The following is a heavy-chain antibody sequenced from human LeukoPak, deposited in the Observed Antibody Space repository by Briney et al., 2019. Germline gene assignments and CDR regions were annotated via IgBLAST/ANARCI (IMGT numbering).Heavy chain of an antibody. J-gene: IGHJ3*02. CDR2: INSDGSST. CDR1: GFTFSSHW. Sequence: PGGSLRLSCAASGFTFSSHWMYWVRQAPGKGLVWVSRINSDGSSTSYADSVRGRFSISRDNAKNTLFLQVNSLRAEDTAVYYCVKELGCSGGSCYVGGYIDAFDIWGQGTMVTVSS. D-gene: IGHD2-15*01. V-gene: IGHV3-74*01. CDR3: VKELGCSGGSCYVGGYIDAFDI.